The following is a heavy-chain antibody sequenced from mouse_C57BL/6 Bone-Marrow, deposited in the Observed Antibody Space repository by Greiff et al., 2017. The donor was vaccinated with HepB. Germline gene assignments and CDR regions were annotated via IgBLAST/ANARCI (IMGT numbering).Heavy chain of an antibody. Sequence: QVQLQQPGAELVMPGASVKLSCKASGYTFTSYWMHWVKQRPGQGLEWIGEIDPSDSYTNYNQKFKGKSTLTVDKSSSTAYMQLSSLTSEDSAVYYCARAPSNYYGSSSSYYYAMDYWGQGTSVTVSS. CDR2: IDPSDSYT. J-gene: IGHJ4*01. V-gene: IGHV1-69*01. D-gene: IGHD1-1*01. CDR1: GYTFTSYW. CDR3: ARAPSNYYGSSSSYYYAMDY.